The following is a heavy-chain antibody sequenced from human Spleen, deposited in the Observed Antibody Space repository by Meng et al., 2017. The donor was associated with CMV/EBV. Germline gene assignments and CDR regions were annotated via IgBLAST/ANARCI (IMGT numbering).Heavy chain of an antibody. D-gene: IGHD4-11*01. Sequence: SETLSLTCTVSGYSISSGYYWGWIRQPPGKGLEWIGYIYYSGSTNYNPSLKSRVTISVDTSKNQFSLKLSSVTAADTAVYYCARAHAALYSNSASDAFDIWGQGTMVTVSS. J-gene: IGHJ3*02. V-gene: IGHV4-38-2*02. CDR2: IYYSGST. CDR1: GYSISSGYY. CDR3: ARAHAALYSNSASDAFDI.